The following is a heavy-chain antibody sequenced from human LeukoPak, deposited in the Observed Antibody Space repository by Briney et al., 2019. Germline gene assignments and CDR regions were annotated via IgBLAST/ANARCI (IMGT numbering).Heavy chain of an antibody. D-gene: IGHD5-18*01. Sequence: ASVNVSCKPSGYTFTGYYMHWVRQAPGLGLEWMGWINPNSGDTNYAQKFQGRVTMTRDTSISTAYMELSRLRSDDTAVYYCARAQDIGMVSALDYWGQGTLVTVSS. CDR2: INPNSGDT. J-gene: IGHJ4*02. CDR1: GYTFTGYY. V-gene: IGHV1-2*02. CDR3: ARAQDIGMVSALDY.